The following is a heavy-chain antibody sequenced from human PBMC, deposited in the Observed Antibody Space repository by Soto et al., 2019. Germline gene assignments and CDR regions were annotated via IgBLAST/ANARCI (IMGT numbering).Heavy chain of an antibody. Sequence: SVKVSCKASGYTFTSYGISWVRQAPGQGLEWMGWISAYNGNTNYAQKLQGRVTMTTDTSTSTAYMELRSLRSDDTAVYYCARDYHPLGYCSSTSCYIPGHNWFDPWGQGTLVTVSS. D-gene: IGHD2-2*02. CDR3: ARDYHPLGYCSSTSCYIPGHNWFDP. V-gene: IGHV1-18*01. CDR2: ISAYNGNT. CDR1: GYTFTSYG. J-gene: IGHJ5*02.